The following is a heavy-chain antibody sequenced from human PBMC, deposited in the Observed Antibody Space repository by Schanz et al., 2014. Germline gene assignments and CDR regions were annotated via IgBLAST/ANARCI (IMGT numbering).Heavy chain of an antibody. Sequence: EVQLLASGGGLVQPGGSLRLTCLTSGFTFTDHAMSWVRQAPGKGLEWVSVIYSGGSTYYADSVKGRFIISRDSSKNPLLLQMNSRRAEDTAVYFCARDEGREGYNLAFDFWGQGTLVTVSS. J-gene: IGHJ3*01. CDR3: ARDEGREGYNLAFDF. D-gene: IGHD5-12*01. CDR1: GFTFTDHA. V-gene: IGHV3-23*03. CDR2: IYSGGST.